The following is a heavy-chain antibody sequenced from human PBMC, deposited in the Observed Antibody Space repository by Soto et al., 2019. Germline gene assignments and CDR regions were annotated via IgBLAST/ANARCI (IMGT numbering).Heavy chain of an antibody. Sequence: EVQLVESGGGLVQPGGSLRLSCAASGFTFSSYWMSWVRQAPGKGLEWVANIKRDGSEKYYVDSVKGRFTISRDNAKNSLYLQMNSLRAEDTAVYYCARDAYYYDSSGYFVGYFDYWGQGTLVTVSS. CDR3: ARDAYYYDSSGYFVGYFDY. J-gene: IGHJ4*02. CDR1: GFTFSSYW. D-gene: IGHD3-22*01. CDR2: IKRDGSEK. V-gene: IGHV3-7*03.